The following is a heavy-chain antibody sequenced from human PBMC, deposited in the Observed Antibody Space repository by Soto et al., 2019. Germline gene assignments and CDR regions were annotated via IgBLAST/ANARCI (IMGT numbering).Heavy chain of an antibody. CDR1: GFAFSGFD. J-gene: IGHJ3*01. V-gene: IGHV3-48*03. CDR2: ITSGGKI. CDR3: ARERFVYNVDAFDV. D-gene: IGHD3-3*01. Sequence: HPAWSLRLSCAASGFAFSGFDMNLVSQVPAKGLAWVSYITSGGKIYYSESGKVRFTISRENGYKSLYLQMSRLRAEPRAFYYCARERFVYNVDAFDVWGQRTMVTVSS.